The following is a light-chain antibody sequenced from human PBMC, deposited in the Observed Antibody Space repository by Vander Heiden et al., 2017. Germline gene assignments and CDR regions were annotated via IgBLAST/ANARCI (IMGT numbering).Light chain of an antibody. V-gene: IGKV1-27*01. Sequence: PSSRSASVGDRVAITCRASQGINSYLDWYQQKPGKVPKLLIYAASNLQSGVPSRFSGSGSGTDFALTISSLQPEDFATYYCQQHYSAPRTFGEGTKVEIK. CDR1: QGINSY. CDR2: AAS. J-gene: IGKJ4*02. CDR3: QQHYSAPRT.